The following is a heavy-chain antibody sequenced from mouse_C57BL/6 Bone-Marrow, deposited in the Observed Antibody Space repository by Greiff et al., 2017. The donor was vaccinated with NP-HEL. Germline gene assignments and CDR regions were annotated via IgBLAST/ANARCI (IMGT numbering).Heavy chain of an antibody. CDR3: ARSGLATFDY. CDR1: GYTFTSYG. J-gene: IGHJ2*01. CDR2: IYPRSGNT. V-gene: IGHV1-81*01. Sequence: QVQLKQSGAELARPGASVKLSCKASGYTFTSYGISWVKQRTGQGLEWIGEIYPRSGNTYYNEKFKGKATLTVDTSSSTAYMELHSLTSEDSAVYFCARSGLATFDYWGQGTTLTVSS. D-gene: IGHD3-1*01.